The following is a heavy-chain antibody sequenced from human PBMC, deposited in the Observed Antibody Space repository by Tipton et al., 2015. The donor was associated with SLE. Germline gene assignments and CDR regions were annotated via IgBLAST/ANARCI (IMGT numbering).Heavy chain of an antibody. D-gene: IGHD6-13*01. CDR2: IYYSGST. J-gene: IGHJ4*02. V-gene: IGHV4-59*06. Sequence: LRLSCVASGFTFSSYEMNWVRQAPGKGLEWIGYIYYSGSTYYNPSLKSRVTISVDTSKNQFSLKLSSVTAADTAVYYCARQLAAAGSGIWRWGQGTLVTVSS. CDR3: ARQLAAAGSGIWR. CDR1: GFTFSSYE.